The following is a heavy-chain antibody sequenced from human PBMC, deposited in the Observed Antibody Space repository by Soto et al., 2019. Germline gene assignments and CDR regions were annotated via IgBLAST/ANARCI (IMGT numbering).Heavy chain of an antibody. CDR3: ARDTDYYDSSGYYYVNY. V-gene: IGHV1-2*02. CDR2: INPNSGGT. Sequence: ASVKVSCKASGYTFTGYYMHWVRQAPGQGLEWMGWINPNSGGTNYAQKFQGRVTMTRDTSISTAYMELSRLRSDDTAVYYCARDTDYYDSSGYYYVNYWGQGTLVTVSS. D-gene: IGHD3-22*01. J-gene: IGHJ4*02. CDR1: GYTFTGYY.